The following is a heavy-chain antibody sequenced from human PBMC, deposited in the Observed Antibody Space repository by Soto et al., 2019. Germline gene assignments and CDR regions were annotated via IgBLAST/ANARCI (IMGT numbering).Heavy chain of an antibody. Sequence: QVQLVESGGGVVQPGRSLRLSCAASGFTFSSYAMHWVRQAPGKGLEWVAVISYDGSNKYYADSVKGRFTISRHNSKKTLYLQMNRLRAEDTAVYYCARLLLKSYRGKGTLVTVSS. CDR2: ISYDGSNK. D-gene: IGHD2-15*01. CDR3: ARLLLKSY. CDR1: GFTFSSYA. J-gene: IGHJ4*02. V-gene: IGHV3-30-3*01.